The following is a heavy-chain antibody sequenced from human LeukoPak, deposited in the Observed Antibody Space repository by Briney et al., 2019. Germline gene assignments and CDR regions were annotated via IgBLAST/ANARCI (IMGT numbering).Heavy chain of an antibody. J-gene: IGHJ4*02. D-gene: IGHD6-13*01. CDR3: ARITGIEAAGDY. CDR2: IKHDGSEK. V-gene: IGHV3-7*04. CDR1: GFTFSTYW. Sequence: PGGSLRLSCAASGFTFSTYWMSWVRQAPGRGLEWVANIKHDGSEKFYVDSVRGRFTISRDNAKNSLYLQLNSLRAEDTPLYYCARITGIEAAGDYWGQGTLVTVSS.